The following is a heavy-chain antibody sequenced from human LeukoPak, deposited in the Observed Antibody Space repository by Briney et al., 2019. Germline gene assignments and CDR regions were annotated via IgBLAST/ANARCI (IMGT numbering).Heavy chain of an antibody. CDR3: ARSLYYDSGSYPDY. CDR2: ISNDGRVK. CDR1: GFTFSSHG. Sequence: GGSLRLSCAASGFTFSSHGMHWVRQAPGKGLEWVAEISNDGRVKKYADSVKGRFTISRDDSKRTLYLEMNSLRAEDTAVYFCARSLYYDSGSYPDYWGQGTLVTVSS. V-gene: IGHV3-30*03. D-gene: IGHD3-10*01. J-gene: IGHJ4*02.